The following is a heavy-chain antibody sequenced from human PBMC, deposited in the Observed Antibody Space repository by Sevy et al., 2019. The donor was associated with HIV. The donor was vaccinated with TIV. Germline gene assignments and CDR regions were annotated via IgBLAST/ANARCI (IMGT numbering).Heavy chain of an antibody. CDR3: AREGCTKPHDY. CDR2: LSFGCGEI. CDR1: GFTFSKYS. V-gene: IGHV3-23*01. Sequence: GGSLRLSCAASGFTFSKYSMGWVRQPPGKGLEWVSTLSFGCGEINYADSVKGRFTISRGNSKSSVYLQMNNLRPEDMAVYYCAREGCTKPHDYWGQGTLVTVSS. D-gene: IGHD2-8*01. J-gene: IGHJ4*02.